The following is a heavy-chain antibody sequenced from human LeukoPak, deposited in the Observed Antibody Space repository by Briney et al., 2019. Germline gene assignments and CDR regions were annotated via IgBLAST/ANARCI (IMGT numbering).Heavy chain of an antibody. CDR3: TTGGVVVVVAATLADY. J-gene: IGHJ4*02. CDR1: GFTFSSHA. CDR2: IKSKTDGGTT. Sequence: GGSLRLSCAASGFTFSSHAMHWVRQAPGKGLEWVGRIKSKTDGGTTDYAAPVKGRFTISRDDSKNTLYLQMNSLKTEDTAVYYCTTGGVVVVVAATLADYWGQGTLVTVSS. V-gene: IGHV3-15*01. D-gene: IGHD2-15*01.